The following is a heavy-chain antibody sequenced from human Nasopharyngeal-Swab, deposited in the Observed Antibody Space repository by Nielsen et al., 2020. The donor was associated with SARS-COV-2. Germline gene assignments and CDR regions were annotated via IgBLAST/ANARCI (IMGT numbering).Heavy chain of an antibody. CDR2: ISSSSSYI. V-gene: IGHV3-21*01. D-gene: IGHD3-3*01. CDR1: GFTFGSYS. CDR3: ARSGELRFLEWLNTRPDY. J-gene: IGHJ4*02. Sequence: GESLKISCAASGFTFGSYSMNWVRQAPGKGLEWVSSISSSSSYIYYADSVKGRFTISRDNAKNSLYLQMNSLRAEDTAVYYCARSGELRFLEWLNTRPDYWGQGTLVTVSS.